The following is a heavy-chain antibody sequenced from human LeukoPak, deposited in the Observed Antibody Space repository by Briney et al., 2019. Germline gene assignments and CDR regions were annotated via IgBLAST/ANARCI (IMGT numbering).Heavy chain of an antibody. CDR1: GFTFSDYT. D-gene: IGHD4-17*01. CDR2: INHSGST. CDR3: ARRPASDGDEAGWNTDY. Sequence: GSLRLSCAASGFTFSDYTMTWVRQAPGKGLEWIGEINHSGSTNYNPSLKSRVTISVDTSKNQFSLKLSSVTAADTAVYYCARRPASDGDEAGWNTDYWGQGTLVTVSS. V-gene: IGHV4-34*01. J-gene: IGHJ4*02.